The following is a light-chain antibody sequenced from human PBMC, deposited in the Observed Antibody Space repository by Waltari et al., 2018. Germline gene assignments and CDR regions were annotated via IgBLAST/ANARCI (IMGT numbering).Light chain of an antibody. J-gene: IGKJ1*01. CDR2: KAS. V-gene: IGKV1-5*03. Sequence: DIQMTQSPYTLSASVGDRVTITCRASQSISSWLAWFQQQPGKAPKLLIQKASSLESGVPSRFSGSGSGTEFTLTISSLQPDDFATYYCQQYSSFWTFGQGTKVEIK. CDR3: QQYSSFWT. CDR1: QSISSW.